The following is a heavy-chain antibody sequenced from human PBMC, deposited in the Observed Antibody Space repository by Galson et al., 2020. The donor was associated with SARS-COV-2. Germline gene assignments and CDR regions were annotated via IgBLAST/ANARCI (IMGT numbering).Heavy chain of an antibody. J-gene: IGHJ4*02. Sequence: GESLKISCEASGFTFNNYGMHWVRQAPGKGLEWVAVIPYDGSNKYYADSVKGRFIISRDNFKSTLYLQMDSLRAEDTAVYYCAKDHPQYYFASGSYYAPYDYWGQGTLVTVSS. CDR1: GFTFNNYG. D-gene: IGHD3-10*01. V-gene: IGHV3-30*18. CDR2: IPYDGSNK. CDR3: AKDHPQYYFASGSYYAPYDY.